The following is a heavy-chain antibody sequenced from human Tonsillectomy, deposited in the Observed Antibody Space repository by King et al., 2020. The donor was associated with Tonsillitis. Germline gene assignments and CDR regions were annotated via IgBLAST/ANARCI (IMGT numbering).Heavy chain of an antibody. CDR1: EYSFTNYW. D-gene: IGHD2-15*01. CDR2: IYPGDSDT. J-gene: IGHJ4*02. CDR3: ARHSGYCRGTNCYSWGIDY. V-gene: IGHV5-51*01. Sequence: QLVQSGAEVKKPGESLKISCKGSEYSFTNYWIGWVRQMPGKGLEWMGIIYPGDSDTRYSPSFQGQVTISADKSISTAYLQWSSLKASDTAMYYCARHSGYCRGTNCYSWGIDYWGQGTLVTVSS.